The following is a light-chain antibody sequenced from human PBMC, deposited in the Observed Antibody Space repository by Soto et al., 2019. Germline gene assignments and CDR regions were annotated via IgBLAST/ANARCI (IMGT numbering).Light chain of an antibody. Sequence: EILMTQSPATLSVSPGERATLSCRASQSVSTNLAWYQQKPGQPPRLLISGASTRATGIPDRLNGSGSGTEFALTISSLQSEDFAVYYCQQYKNWPPYTFGQGTKVDIK. V-gene: IGKV3-15*01. J-gene: IGKJ2*01. CDR2: GAS. CDR1: QSVSTN. CDR3: QQYKNWPPYT.